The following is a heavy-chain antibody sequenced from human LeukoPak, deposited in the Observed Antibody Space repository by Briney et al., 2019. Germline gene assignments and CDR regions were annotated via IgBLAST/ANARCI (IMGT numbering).Heavy chain of an antibody. CDR1: GGSLSNYY. CDR3: ARDYGDYANWFDP. Sequence: PAETLSLTCTVSGGSLSNYYRIWIRQPPGKGLEWIGYIYYSGNTNYNPSLKSRVTISVDTSKNRFSLKLNSVTAADTAVYYCARDYGDYANWFDPWGQGTLVTVSS. D-gene: IGHD4-17*01. V-gene: IGHV4-59*01. CDR2: IYYSGNT. J-gene: IGHJ5*02.